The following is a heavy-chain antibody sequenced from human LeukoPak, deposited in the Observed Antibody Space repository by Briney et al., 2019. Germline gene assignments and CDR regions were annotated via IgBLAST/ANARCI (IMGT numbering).Heavy chain of an antibody. CDR3: ARDPPLEVAAFGVVNLGFDL. D-gene: IGHD3-3*01. Sequence: RSGGSLRLSCAASGFTFSNYHMNWVRQAPGKGLEWVSFISGSSSYIYYADSVKGRFTISRDNAKNSLYLQMNSLRAEDTAVYYCARDPPLEVAAFGVVNLGFDLWGRGTLVTVSS. CDR2: ISGSSSYI. V-gene: IGHV3-21*01. J-gene: IGHJ2*01. CDR1: GFTFSNYH.